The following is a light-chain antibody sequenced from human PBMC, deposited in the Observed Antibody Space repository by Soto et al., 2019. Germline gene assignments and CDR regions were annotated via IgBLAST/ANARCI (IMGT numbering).Light chain of an antibody. CDR1: QSISSW. CDR2: DAS. CDR3: QKYSGYSVT. V-gene: IGKV1-5*01. J-gene: IGKJ1*01. Sequence: DIQMTQSPSTLSASVGDRVTITCRASQSISSWLAWYQQKPGKAPKLLIYDASSLGSGVPSRFSGSGSGTEFTLTISSLQPDDFATYYCQKYSGYSVTFGEGTKVEIK.